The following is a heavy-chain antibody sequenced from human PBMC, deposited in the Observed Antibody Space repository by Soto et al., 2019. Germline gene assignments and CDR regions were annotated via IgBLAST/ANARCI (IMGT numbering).Heavy chain of an antibody. V-gene: IGHV1-18*01. D-gene: IGHD6-19*01. J-gene: IGHJ4*02. CDR3: AREQAVFPSPLDN. CDR1: DYTFSSYG. Sequence: QAQLVQSGAEVKKPGASVKVSCKTSDYTFSSYGISWVRQAPGQGLEWMGWISGYNGDIRLAQRLQGRLTLTTDTSTNTSYLDLRSLTSDETAVYFCAREQAVFPSPLDNWGQGTLVNVSS. CDR2: ISGYNGDI.